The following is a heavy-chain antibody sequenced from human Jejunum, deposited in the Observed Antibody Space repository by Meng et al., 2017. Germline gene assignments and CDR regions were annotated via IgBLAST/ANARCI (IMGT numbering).Heavy chain of an antibody. J-gene: IGHJ4*02. CDR1: GYILHSYY. D-gene: IGHD3-22*01. CDR2: ISPTDGST. CDR3: ARDSSAYWFDY. V-gene: IGHV1-46*02. Sequence: QVQLVQVWFEGKKPWASVNISCKASGYILHSYYFHWVREAPGQGREWMGLISPTDGSTTYAQKFQARVTMTTDTSTSTVYMDLSSLRSDDSAVYYCARDSSAYWFDYWGQGTLVTVSS.